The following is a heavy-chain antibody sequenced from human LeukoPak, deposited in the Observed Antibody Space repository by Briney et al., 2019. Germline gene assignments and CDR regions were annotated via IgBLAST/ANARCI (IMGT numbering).Heavy chain of an antibody. CDR2: ISSSGSTI. CDR3: AKVGYCSGGGCHYYGMDV. CDR1: GFTFSSYE. J-gene: IGHJ6*02. V-gene: IGHV3-48*03. Sequence: GGSLRLSCAASGFTFSSYEMNWVRQAPGKGLEWVSYISSSGSTIYYADSVKGRFTISRDNSKNTLFLQMNSLRAEDTAVYYCAKVGYCSGGGCHYYGMDVWGLGTTVTVSS. D-gene: IGHD2-15*01.